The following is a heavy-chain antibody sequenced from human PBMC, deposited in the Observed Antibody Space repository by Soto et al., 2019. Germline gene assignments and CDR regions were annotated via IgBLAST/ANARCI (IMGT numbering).Heavy chain of an antibody. J-gene: IGHJ4*02. Sequence: SETLSLTCTVSGGSVSSGSYYWSWLRQRPGRGLEWIGNIYYTRNTYYNPALRRRLAISVNTTKNQISLKLTSVTAADTDVYSCARDPRSAYYKDHWGQGTLVTVSS. CDR1: GGSVSSGSYY. CDR3: ARDPRSAYYKDH. CDR2: IYYTRNT. V-gene: IGHV4-31*03. D-gene: IGHD3-3*01.